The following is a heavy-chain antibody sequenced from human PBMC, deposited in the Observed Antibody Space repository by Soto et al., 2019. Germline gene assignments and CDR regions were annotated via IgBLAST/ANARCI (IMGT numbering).Heavy chain of an antibody. CDR2: IYYSGST. Sequence: KPSETLSLTCTVSGGSISSSSYYWGWIRQPPGKGLEWIGSIYYSGSTYYNPSLKSRVTISVDTSKNQFSLKLSSVTAADTAVYYCARGIVVVPAAIRSHYYYYGMDVWGQGTTVTVSS. CDR3: ARGIVVVPAAIRSHYYYYGMDV. D-gene: IGHD2-2*02. J-gene: IGHJ6*02. V-gene: IGHV4-39*01. CDR1: GGSISSSSYY.